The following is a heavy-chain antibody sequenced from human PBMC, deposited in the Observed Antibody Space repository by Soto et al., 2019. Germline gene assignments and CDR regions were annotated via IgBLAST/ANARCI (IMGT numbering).Heavy chain of an antibody. Sequence: QVQLQESGPGLVKPSETLSLTCTVPGGSISSYYWSWIRQPPGKGLEWIGYIYYSGSTNYNPSLKSRVTISVDTSKNQFSLKLSSVTAADTAVYYCARDTAAGSYYYYGMDVWGQGTTVTVSS. CDR1: GGSISSYY. CDR3: ARDTAAGSYYYYGMDV. V-gene: IGHV4-59*01. CDR2: IYYSGST. J-gene: IGHJ6*02. D-gene: IGHD6-13*01.